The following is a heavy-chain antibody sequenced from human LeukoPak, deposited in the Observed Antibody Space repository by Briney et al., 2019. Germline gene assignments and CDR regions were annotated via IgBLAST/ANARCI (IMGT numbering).Heavy chain of an antibody. D-gene: IGHD3-10*01. Sequence: PGGSLRLSCAASGFTFSIYAMTWVRQAPGKGLEWVSAIGGSGVPTYYADSVKGRLTISRDNSKNTLFLQMNSLRAEDAAVYYCAKVAGWDLFKDAFDIWGQGTMVIVSS. J-gene: IGHJ3*02. CDR1: GFTFSIYA. CDR2: IGGSGVPT. V-gene: IGHV3-23*01. CDR3: AKVAGWDLFKDAFDI.